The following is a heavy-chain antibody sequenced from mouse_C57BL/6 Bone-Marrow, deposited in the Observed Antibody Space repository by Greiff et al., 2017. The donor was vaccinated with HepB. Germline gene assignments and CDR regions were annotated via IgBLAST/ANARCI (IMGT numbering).Heavy chain of an antibody. CDR1: GFTFSSYA. Sequence: EVQRVESGGGLVKPGGSLKLSCAASGFTFSSYAMSWVRQTPEKRLEWVATISDGGSYTYYPDNVKGRFTISRDNAKNNLYLQMSHLKSEDTAMYYCARDYYGWFAYWGQGTLVTVSA. CDR3: ARDYYGWFAY. J-gene: IGHJ3*01. D-gene: IGHD1-1*01. CDR2: ISDGGSYT. V-gene: IGHV5-4*01.